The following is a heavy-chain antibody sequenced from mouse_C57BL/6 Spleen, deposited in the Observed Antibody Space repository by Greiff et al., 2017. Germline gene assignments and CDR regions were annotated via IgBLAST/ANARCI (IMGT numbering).Heavy chain of an antibody. CDR1: GFTFSDYG. V-gene: IGHV5-17*01. Sequence: EVKLMESGGGLVKPGGSLKLSCAASGFTFSDYGMHWVRQAPEKGLEWVAYISSGSSTIYYADTVKGRFTISRDNARNTLFLQMTSLRSEDTAMYYCARGKVLLAYWGQGTLVTVSA. CDR2: ISSGSSTI. D-gene: IGHD2-1*01. CDR3: ARGKVLLAY. J-gene: IGHJ3*01.